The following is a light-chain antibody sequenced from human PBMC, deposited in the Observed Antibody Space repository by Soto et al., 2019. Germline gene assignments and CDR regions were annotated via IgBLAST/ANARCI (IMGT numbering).Light chain of an antibody. V-gene: IGKV3-20*01. CDR2: GAS. J-gene: IGKJ1*01. CDR1: QSVSSSY. Sequence: EIVMTQSPATLSLSPGQRATLSCRASQSVSSSYLAWYQQKPGQAPRLLIYGASSRATGIPDRFSGSESGTDFTLTISRLEPEDFAVYYCQQYGSSGTFGQGTKV. CDR3: QQYGSSGT.